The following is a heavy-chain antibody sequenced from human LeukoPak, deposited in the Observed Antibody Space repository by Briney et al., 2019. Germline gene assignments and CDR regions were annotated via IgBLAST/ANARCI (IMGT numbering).Heavy chain of an antibody. V-gene: IGHV4-59*01. CDR3: ARVPDTAMGGNWFDP. CDR2: IHYSGGT. Sequence: SETLSLTCTVSGGSINSYYWNWIRQPPGKGLEWIEYIHYSGGTNYNPSLKSRVTISVDTSKNQCSLKLSSVTAADTAVYYCARVPDTAMGGNWFDPWGQGTLVTVSS. J-gene: IGHJ5*02. CDR1: GGSINSYY. D-gene: IGHD5-18*01.